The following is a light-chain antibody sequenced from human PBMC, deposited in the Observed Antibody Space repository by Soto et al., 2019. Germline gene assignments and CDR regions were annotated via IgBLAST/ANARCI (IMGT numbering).Light chain of an antibody. CDR3: LLSYSGAWV. CDR2: DIS. CDR1: TGAVSSDHW. Sequence: QAVVTQEPSLTVSPGGTVTLTCASSTGAVSSDHWPYWFQQKPGQAPRTLIYDISSKHSWTPARFSGSLLGGKAALSLSGAQPEDEADYYYLLSYSGAWVFGGGTQLTVL. V-gene: IGLV7-46*01. J-gene: IGLJ3*02.